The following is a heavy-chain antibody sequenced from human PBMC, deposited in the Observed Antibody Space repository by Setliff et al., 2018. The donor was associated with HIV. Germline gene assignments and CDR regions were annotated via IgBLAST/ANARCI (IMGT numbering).Heavy chain of an antibody. J-gene: IGHJ3*02. CDR2: ISTYNGNT. Sequence: ASVKVSCKASGYTFTAFGMNWLRQTPGQGPEWMGWISTYNGNTNYAQKFQGRVTMTTDTSTSTVYMELRSLRSDDTAVYYCAKDPSVTVTTIWGQGTMVTVSS. CDR3: AKDPSVTVTTI. V-gene: IGHV1-18*01. D-gene: IGHD4-17*01. CDR1: GYTFTAFG.